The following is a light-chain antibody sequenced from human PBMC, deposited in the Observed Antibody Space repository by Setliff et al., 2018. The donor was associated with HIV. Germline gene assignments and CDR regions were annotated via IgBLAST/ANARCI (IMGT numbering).Light chain of an antibody. CDR2: DVS. V-gene: IGLV2-11*01. J-gene: IGLJ1*01. Sequence: QSVLTQPRSVSGSPGQSVTISCTGTARDIGNYKYVSWYQQHPEKAPKLILYDVSQRPSGVPDRFSGSKSGNTASLTISGLQAEEEGDYYCCSYAGTYTALYVFGTGTKGTV. CDR3: CSYAGTYTALYV. CDR1: ARDIGNYKY.